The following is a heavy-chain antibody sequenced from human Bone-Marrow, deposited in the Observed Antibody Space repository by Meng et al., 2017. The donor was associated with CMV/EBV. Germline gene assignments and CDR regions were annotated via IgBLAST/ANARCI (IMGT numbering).Heavy chain of an antibody. CDR2: MNPNSGNT. J-gene: IGHJ6*02. V-gene: IGHV1-8*01. CDR3: AIVPNVLRVVEWLKDYYYDYGMDV. Sequence: ASVKVSCKASGYTFTSYDINWVRQATGQGLEWMGWMNPNSGNTGYAQKFQGRVTMTRNTSISTAYMEQSSLRSEDTAVYYCAIVPNVLRVVEWLKDYYYDYGMDVWGQGTTVTGSS. CDR1: GYTFTSYD. D-gene: IGHD3-3*01.